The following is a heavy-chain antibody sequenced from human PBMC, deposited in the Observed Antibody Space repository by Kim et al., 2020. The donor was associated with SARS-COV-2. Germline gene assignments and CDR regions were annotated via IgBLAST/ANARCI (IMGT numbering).Heavy chain of an antibody. J-gene: IGHJ4*02. V-gene: IGHV4-34*01. CDR2: T. Sequence: TNYSPSLKSRVTISVDTTKNQFSLKLSSVAAAGTTVYYCVRVLNEGAGSYWGQGTLVTVSS. CDR3: VRVLNEGAGSY. D-gene: IGHD3-10*01.